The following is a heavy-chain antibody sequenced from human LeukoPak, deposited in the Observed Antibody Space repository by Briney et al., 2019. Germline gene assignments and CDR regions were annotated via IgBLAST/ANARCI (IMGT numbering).Heavy chain of an antibody. D-gene: IGHD3-22*01. V-gene: IGHV1-24*01. CDR2: FDPEDGET. CDR1: EYTLTELS. CDR3: ATVSYYYDSSGYQGYFQH. Sequence: ASVKVSCKVSEYTLTELSMHWVRQAPGKGLEWMGGFDPEDGETIYAQKFQGRVTMTEDTSTDTAYMELSSLRSEDTAMYYCATVSYYYDSSGYQGYFQHWGQGTLVNVSS. J-gene: IGHJ1*01.